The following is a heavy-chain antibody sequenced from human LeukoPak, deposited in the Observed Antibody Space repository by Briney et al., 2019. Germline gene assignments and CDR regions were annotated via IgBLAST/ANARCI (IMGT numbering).Heavy chain of an antibody. V-gene: IGHV4-4*07. Sequence: ETLSLTCTVSGGSISSYYWSWIRQPAGKGLEWIGRIYTSGSTNYNPSLKSRVTMSVDTSKNQSSLKLSSVTAADTAVYYCARRATVTTTEWFDPWGQGTLVTVSS. CDR2: IYTSGST. CDR3: ARRATVTTTEWFDP. CDR1: GGSISSYY. D-gene: IGHD4-17*01. J-gene: IGHJ5*02.